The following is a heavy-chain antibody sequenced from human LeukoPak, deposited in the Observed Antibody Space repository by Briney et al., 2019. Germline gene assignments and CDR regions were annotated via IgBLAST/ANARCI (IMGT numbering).Heavy chain of an antibody. CDR2: ITSNGGST. D-gene: IGHD2/OR15-2a*01. CDR1: GFTFSSYA. CDR3: ARRVATTDYLGMDV. V-gene: IGHV3-64*01. J-gene: IGHJ6*02. Sequence: PGGSLRLSCGASGFTFSSYAMHWVRQAPGKGLEYVSAITSNGGSTYYANSVKGRFTISRDNSKNTLYLQMDSLRAEDMAVYYCARRVATTDYLGMDVWGQGTTVTVFS.